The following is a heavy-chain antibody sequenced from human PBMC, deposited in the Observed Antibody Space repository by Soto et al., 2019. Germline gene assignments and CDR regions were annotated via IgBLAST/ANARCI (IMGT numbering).Heavy chain of an antibody. D-gene: IGHD6-13*01. CDR1: GFTFSSYT. Sequence: VGSLRLSCAASGFTFSSYTMNWFRQAPVNGLEWIAFIGRTSSPIYYADSVKGRFTISRDNAMDSIYLQMDSLRDEDTALYYCARDLMGETASGTFDYWGQGTQVTVSS. CDR3: ARDLMGETASGTFDY. CDR2: IGRTSSPI. V-gene: IGHV3-48*02. J-gene: IGHJ4*02.